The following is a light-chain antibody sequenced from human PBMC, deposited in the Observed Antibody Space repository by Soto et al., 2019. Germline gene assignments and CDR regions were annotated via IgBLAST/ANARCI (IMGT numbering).Light chain of an antibody. CDR2: EGS. CDR3: CSYARSSTYV. V-gene: IGLV2-23*01. CDR1: SGDVGSYNL. Sequence: QSALTQPASVSGSPGQSITISCTGTSGDVGSYNLVSWYQHHPGKAPKLMIYEGSKRPSGVSNRFSGSKSGSTASLTISGLPAEDEADYYCCSYARSSTYVFGPGTKLTVL. J-gene: IGLJ1*01.